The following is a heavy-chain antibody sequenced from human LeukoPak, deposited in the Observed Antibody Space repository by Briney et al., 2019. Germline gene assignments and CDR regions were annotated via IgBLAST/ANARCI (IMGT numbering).Heavy chain of an antibody. D-gene: IGHD2-15*01. CDR2: INHSGGT. CDR1: GGSFSGYY. Sequence: SETLSLTCAVYGGSFSGYYWSWIRQPPGKGLEWIGEINHSGGTNYNPSLKSRVTISVDTSKNQFSLKLSSVTAADTAVYYCARGNYCSGGSCYLNWFDPWGQGTLVTVSS. V-gene: IGHV4-34*01. CDR3: ARGNYCSGGSCYLNWFDP. J-gene: IGHJ5*02.